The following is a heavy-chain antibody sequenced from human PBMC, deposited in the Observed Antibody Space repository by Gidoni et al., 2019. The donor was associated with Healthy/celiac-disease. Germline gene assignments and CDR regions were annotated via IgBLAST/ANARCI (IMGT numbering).Heavy chain of an antibody. CDR1: GFTCSSYG. CDR3: ARDRYGSGSSLDY. CDR2: IWYDGSNK. D-gene: IGHD3-10*01. J-gene: IGHJ4*02. V-gene: IGHV3-33*01. Sequence: QVQLVESGGGVVQPGRSLRLSCAAAGFTCSSYGMHWVRQAPGKGLEWVAVIWYDGSNKYYADSVKGRFTISRDNSKNTLYLQMNSLRAEDTAVYYCARDRYGSGSSLDYWGQGTLVTVSS.